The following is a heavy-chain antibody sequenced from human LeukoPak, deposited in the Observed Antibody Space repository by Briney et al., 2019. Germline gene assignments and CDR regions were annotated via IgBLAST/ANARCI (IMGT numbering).Heavy chain of an antibody. CDR3: ANTLGIAARKYFHH. D-gene: IGHD6-6*01. CDR2: IPHGGSNE. CDR1: GLTLSNYG. J-gene: IGHJ4*02. Sequence: GGSLRLSCAASGLTLSNYGMHWVRQAPGKGLEWVAFIPHGGSNEYYADSVKGRFTISRDSSKNTLYLQMNSLRAEDTAVYYCANTLGIAARKYFHHWGQGILVTVSS. V-gene: IGHV3-30*02.